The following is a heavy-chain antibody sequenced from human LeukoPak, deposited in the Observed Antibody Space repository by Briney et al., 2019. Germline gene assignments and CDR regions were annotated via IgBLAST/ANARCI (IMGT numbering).Heavy chain of an antibody. CDR2: IKEDGNEK. CDR3: ARRTQYLAFDY. CDR1: RFTFSTYS. Sequence: QTGGSLRLSCAASRFTFSTYSMNWVRQAPGKGLEWVANIKEDGNEKYYVDSVKGRFTISRDNARNSLYLQMSSLRADDTGIYYCARRTQYLAFDYWGQGTLLTVSS. V-gene: IGHV3-7*01. D-gene: IGHD2-15*01. J-gene: IGHJ4*02.